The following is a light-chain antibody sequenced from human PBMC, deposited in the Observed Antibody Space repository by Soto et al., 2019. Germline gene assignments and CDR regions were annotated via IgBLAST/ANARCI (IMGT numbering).Light chain of an antibody. V-gene: IGLV4-69*01. CDR3: QTWVTGIWV. CDR2: LNSDGSH. J-gene: IGLJ3*02. Sequence: QPVLTQSPSASASLGASVKLTCTLSSGHSSYAIAWHQQQPEKGPRYLMKLNSDGSHSKGDGIPDRFSGSSSGAERYLTISSLQSADEADYYCQTWVTGIWVFGGGTKLTVL. CDR1: SGHSSYA.